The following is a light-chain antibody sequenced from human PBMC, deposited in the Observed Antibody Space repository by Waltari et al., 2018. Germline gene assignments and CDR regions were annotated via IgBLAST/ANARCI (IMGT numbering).Light chain of an antibody. Sequence: QSVLTQPPSVSGAPGQRVSLSFPGSNSNIGAGSAAHWYQHLPGTAPRLPIYGNSNRPSGVPDRFSGSKSGTSGSLAITGLQAEDEADYYCQSYDTVLSAYVFGPGTTVTVL. V-gene: IGLV1-40*01. CDR1: NSNIGAGSA. J-gene: IGLJ1*01. CDR3: QSYDTVLSAYV. CDR2: GNS.